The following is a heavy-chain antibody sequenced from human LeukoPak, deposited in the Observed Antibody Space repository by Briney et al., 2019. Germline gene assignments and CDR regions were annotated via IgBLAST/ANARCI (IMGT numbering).Heavy chain of an antibody. D-gene: IGHD3-16*01. Sequence: GGSLRLSCAASGFTFSSYWMHWVRQVPGKGLVWVSRINSDGSSTSYADSVKGRFTLSRDNAKNTMYLQMNSLRAEDTAVYYCARRGEDESYYDYWGQGTLVTVSS. CDR3: ARRGEDESYYDY. V-gene: IGHV3-74*01. J-gene: IGHJ4*02. CDR2: INSDGSST. CDR1: GFTFSSYW.